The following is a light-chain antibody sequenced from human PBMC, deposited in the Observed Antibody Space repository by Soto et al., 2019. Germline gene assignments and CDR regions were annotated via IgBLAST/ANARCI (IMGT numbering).Light chain of an antibody. Sequence: EIVMTQSPVTLSVSPGDRVTLSCRASQPINSNLAWYQHKPGQAPRLLISGASIRATGIPGRCSGSGSGAEFTLTISSLQSEDLAVYYCQQYGDWTRITFGQGTRLEI. CDR1: QPINSN. V-gene: IGKV3-15*01. CDR2: GAS. CDR3: QQYGDWTRIT. J-gene: IGKJ5*01.